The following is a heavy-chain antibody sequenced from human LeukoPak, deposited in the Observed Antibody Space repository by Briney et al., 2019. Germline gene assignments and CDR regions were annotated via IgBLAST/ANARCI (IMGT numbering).Heavy chain of an antibody. J-gene: IGHJ4*02. Sequence: GGSLRLSCTASGFTFGDYAMSWVRQAPGKGLEWVGFIRSKAYGGTTEYAASVKGRFTISRDDSKSIVYLQMNSLKTEDKAVYYCTRDGHCSSTSCYAPGYWGQGTLVTVSS. CDR1: GFTFGDYA. CDR3: TRDGHCSSTSCYAPGY. CDR2: IRSKAYGGTT. D-gene: IGHD2-2*01. V-gene: IGHV3-49*04.